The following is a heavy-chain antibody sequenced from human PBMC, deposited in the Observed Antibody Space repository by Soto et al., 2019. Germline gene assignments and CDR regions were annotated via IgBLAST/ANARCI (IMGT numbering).Heavy chain of an antibody. J-gene: IGHJ6*02. CDR1: GYTFTSYY. Sequence: QVQLVQSGAEVKKPGASVKVSCKASGYTFTSYYMHWVRQAPGQGLEWMGIINPSGGSTSYAQKFQGRVTMTRDTSTSTVYMELSSLRSEDTAVYYCAREYTVTTPRYYYGMDVWGQGTTVTVSS. CDR3: AREYTVTTPRYYYGMDV. CDR2: INPSGGST. V-gene: IGHV1-46*01. D-gene: IGHD4-17*01.